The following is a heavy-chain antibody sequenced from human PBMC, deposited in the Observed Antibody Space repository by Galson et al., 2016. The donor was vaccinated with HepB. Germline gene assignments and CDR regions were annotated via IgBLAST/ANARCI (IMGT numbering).Heavy chain of an antibody. Sequence: PALVNPTQTLTLTCTFSGFSLRSSGVGVGWIRQSPGTALEWLALIHWNDDKRYSPSLKSRLTITKDTSKNQVVLTLTNMDPVDTATYYCAHRRTSADYGSGKDHYFDYWGQGTLVTVAS. CDR3: AHRRTSADYGSGKDHYFDY. V-gene: IGHV2-5*01. CDR1: GFSLRSSGVG. CDR2: IHWNDDK. D-gene: IGHD3-10*01. J-gene: IGHJ4*02.